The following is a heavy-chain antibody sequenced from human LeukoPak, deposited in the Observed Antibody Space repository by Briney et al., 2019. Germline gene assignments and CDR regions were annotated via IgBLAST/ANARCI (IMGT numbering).Heavy chain of an antibody. D-gene: IGHD2-21*02. CDR1: GFTFINYA. J-gene: IGHJ4*02. Sequence: GGSLRLSCAASGFTFINYAMSWVRQAPGKGLEWVSAISGSGGSTYYADSVKGRFTISRDNSKNTLYLQMNSLRAEDTAVYYCAKDSRTVVVTAAGDWGQGTLVTVSS. V-gene: IGHV3-23*01. CDR3: AKDSRTVVVTAAGD. CDR2: ISGSGGST.